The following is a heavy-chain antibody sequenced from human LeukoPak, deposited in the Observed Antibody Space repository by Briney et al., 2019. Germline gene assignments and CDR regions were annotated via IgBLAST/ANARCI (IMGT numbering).Heavy chain of an antibody. CDR3: AREGYGGNSLPSFDI. D-gene: IGHD4-23*01. CDR2: INPNSGGT. V-gene: IGHV1-2*02. J-gene: IGHJ3*02. CDR1: GYTFTGYY. Sequence: ASVKVSCRASGYTFTGYYMHWLRQAPGQGLEWMGWINPNSGGTNYAQKFQGRVTMTRDTSISTAYMELSRLRSDDTAVYYCAREGYGGNSLPSFDIWGQGTTVTVSS.